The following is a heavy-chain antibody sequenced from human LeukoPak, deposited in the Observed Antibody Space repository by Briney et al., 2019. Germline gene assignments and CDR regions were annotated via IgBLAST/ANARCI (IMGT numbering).Heavy chain of an antibody. J-gene: IGHJ4*02. CDR3: ARGESTVTSYLHF. D-gene: IGHD4-17*01. Sequence: GGSLRLSCAASGFTFSTYSMNWVRQAPEKGLEWVSYISSSSSTIYYADSVKGRFTISRDNAKNSLYLQMNSLRDEDTAVYYCARGESTVTSYLHFWGQGTLVTVSS. V-gene: IGHV3-48*02. CDR1: GFTFSTYS. CDR2: ISSSSSTI.